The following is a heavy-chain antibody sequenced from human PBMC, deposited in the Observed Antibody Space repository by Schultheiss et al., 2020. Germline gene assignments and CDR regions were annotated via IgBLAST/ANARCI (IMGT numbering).Heavy chain of an antibody. CDR3: AKDRGDGYNYYYGMDV. D-gene: IGHD5-24*01. J-gene: IGHJ6*02. V-gene: IGHV3-21*04. CDR1: GFTFSSYS. CDR2: ISSSSSYI. Sequence: GGSLRLSCAASGFTFSSYSINWVRQAPGKGLEWVSSISSSSSYIYYADSVKGRFTISRDNAKNTLYLQMNSLRAEDTAVYYCAKDRGDGYNYYYGMDVWGQGTTVTVSS.